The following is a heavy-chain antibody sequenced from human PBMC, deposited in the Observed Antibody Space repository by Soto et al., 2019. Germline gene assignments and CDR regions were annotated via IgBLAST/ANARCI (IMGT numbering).Heavy chain of an antibody. J-gene: IGHJ6*02. CDR1: GDSISSDYYH. Sequence: QVQLQQSGPGLVKPSQTLSHTCTVSGDSISSDYYHWTWIRQSPGKGLEWIGYIHHSGSILYNPSFKSRVTISVDTSKNQFSLHLSSVTAADTAVYFCAREDDGGDSLDVWGQGTTVTVSS. D-gene: IGHD2-21*02. CDR3: AREDDGGDSLDV. V-gene: IGHV4-30-4*08. CDR2: IHHSGSI.